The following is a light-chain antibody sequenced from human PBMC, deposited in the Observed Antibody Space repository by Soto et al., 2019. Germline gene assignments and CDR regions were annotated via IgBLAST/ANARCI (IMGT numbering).Light chain of an antibody. CDR3: QQYSTLPHT. CDR1: QSVSSSY. Sequence: EIVLTQSPGTLSLSPGERATLSCRASQSVSSSYLAWYQQKPGQAPRLLIYGASSRATGIPDRFSGSGSGTDFTLTISRLEPEDFAVYFCQQYSTLPHTFGHGTKLEVK. V-gene: IGKV3-20*01. CDR2: GAS. J-gene: IGKJ2*01.